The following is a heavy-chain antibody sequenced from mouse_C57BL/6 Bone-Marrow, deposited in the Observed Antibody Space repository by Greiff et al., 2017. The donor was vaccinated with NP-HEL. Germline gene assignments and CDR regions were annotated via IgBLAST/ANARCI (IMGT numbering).Heavy chain of an antibody. CDR3: TRDGYARYYFDY. J-gene: IGHJ2*01. CDR2: IDPETGGT. D-gene: IGHD2-2*01. V-gene: IGHV1-15*01. CDR1: GYTFTDYE. Sequence: QVQLQQSGAELVRPGASVTLSCKASGYTFTDYEMHWVKQTPVHGLEWIGAIDPETGGTAYNQKFKGKAILTADKSSSTAYMELRSLTSEDSAVYYCTRDGYARYYFDYWGQGTTLTVSS.